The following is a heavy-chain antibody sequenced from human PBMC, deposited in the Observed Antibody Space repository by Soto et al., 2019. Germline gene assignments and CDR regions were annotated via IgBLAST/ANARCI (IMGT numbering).Heavy chain of an antibody. V-gene: IGHV1-18*01. CDR3: ASLRHYYYYYGMDA. J-gene: IGHJ6*02. CDR2: ISAYNGNT. CDR1: GYTFTSYG. Sequence: ASVKVSCKASGYTFTSYGISWVRQAPGQGLEWMGWISAYNGNTNYAQKLQGRVTMTTDTSTSTAYMELRSLRSDDTAVYYCASLRHYYYYYGMDAWGQGTTVTVSS.